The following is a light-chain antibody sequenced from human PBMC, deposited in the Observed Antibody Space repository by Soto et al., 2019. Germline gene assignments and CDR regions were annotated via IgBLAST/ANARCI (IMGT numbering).Light chain of an antibody. Sequence: QSVLTQPPSVSGAPGQRVTISCTGSSSNIGAGYDVHWYQQRPGTAPKLLIYGNKNRPSGVPDRFSGSKSGTSASLAITGLQAEDEADYYCQSCDSSLSVSYVFGTGTKVTVL. CDR3: QSCDSSLSVSYV. CDR2: GNK. V-gene: IGLV1-40*01. CDR1: SSNIGAGYD. J-gene: IGLJ1*01.